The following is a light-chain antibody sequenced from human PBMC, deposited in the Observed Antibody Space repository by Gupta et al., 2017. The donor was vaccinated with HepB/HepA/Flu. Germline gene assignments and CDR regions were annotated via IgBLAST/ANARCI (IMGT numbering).Light chain of an antibody. CDR2: DVS. Sequence: QSALPQPASVSRSPGPSITISCTGTSSDVGGYNYVSWYQQHPGKAPKLMIYDVSNRPSGVSNRFSGSKSGNTASLTISGLQAEDEADYYCSSYTSSSSWVFGGGTKLTVL. CDR1: SSDVGGYNY. CDR3: SSYTSSSSWV. J-gene: IGLJ3*02. V-gene: IGLV2-14*01.